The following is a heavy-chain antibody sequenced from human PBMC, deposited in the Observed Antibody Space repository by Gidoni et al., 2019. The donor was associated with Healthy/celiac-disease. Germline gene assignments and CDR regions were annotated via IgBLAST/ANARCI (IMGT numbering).Heavy chain of an antibody. J-gene: IGHJ4*02. CDR2: IIPIFGTA. D-gene: IGHD3-22*01. V-gene: IGHV1-69*06. CDR1: GGTFSSYA. Sequence: QVQLVQSGAEVKKPGSSVKVSCKASGGTFSSYAISWVRQAPGQGLEWRGGIIPIFGTANYAQKFQGRVTITADKSTSTAYMELSSLRSEDTAVYYCASGYYDSSGYPKTYFDYWGQGTLVTVSS. CDR3: ASGYYDSSGYPKTYFDY.